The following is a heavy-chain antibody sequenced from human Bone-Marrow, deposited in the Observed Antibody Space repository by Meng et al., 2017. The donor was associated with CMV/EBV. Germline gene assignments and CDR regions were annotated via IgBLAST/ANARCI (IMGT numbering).Heavy chain of an antibody. D-gene: IGHD2-8*01. CDR1: GFTFSRYW. Sequence: SGFTFSRYWMHWVRQAPGKGLVWLSRISSDGTGTNDADSVKGRFTISRDNAENRVYLQMNSLRVEETAVYYCVRGREYYDANGHSGYWGQGTLVTVSS. V-gene: IGHV3-74*01. J-gene: IGHJ4*02. CDR2: ISSDGTGT. CDR3: VRGREYYDANGHSGY.